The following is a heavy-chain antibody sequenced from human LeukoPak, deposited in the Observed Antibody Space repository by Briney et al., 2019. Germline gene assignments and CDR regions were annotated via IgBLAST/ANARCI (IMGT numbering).Heavy chain of an antibody. V-gene: IGHV5-10-1*01. J-gene: IGHJ4*02. D-gene: IGHD5-24*01. CDR3: ARRVLQLKGVYYFDY. CDR2: IDPSDSYT. Sequence: GESLRISCQGSGYSFTDYWIHWVRQMPEKGLEWMGRIDPSDSYTNYSPSFQGHVTLSADRSITTAYLQWSSLKASDTAMYYCARRVLQLKGVYYFDYWGQGTLVTVSS. CDR1: GYSFTDYW.